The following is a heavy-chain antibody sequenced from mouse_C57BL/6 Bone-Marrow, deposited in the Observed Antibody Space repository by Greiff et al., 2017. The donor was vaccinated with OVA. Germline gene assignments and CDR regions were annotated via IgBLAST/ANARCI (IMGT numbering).Heavy chain of an antibody. CDR3: ARETGTDWYFDF. J-gene: IGHJ1*03. CDR2: ISSGGSYT. V-gene: IGHV5-6*01. CDR1: GFTFSSYG. D-gene: IGHD4-1*01. Sequence: EVNLVESGGDLVKPGGSLKLSCAASGFTFSSYGMSWVRQTPDKRLEWVATISSGGSYTYYPDSVKGRFTISRDNAKNTLYLQMSSLKSEDTAMYYCARETGTDWYFDFWGTGTTVTVSS.